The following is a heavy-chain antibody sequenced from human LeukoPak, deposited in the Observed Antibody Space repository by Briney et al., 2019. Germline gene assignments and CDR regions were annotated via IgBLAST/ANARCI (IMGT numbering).Heavy chain of an antibody. J-gene: IGHJ3*02. CDR2: IWYDGSND. CDR1: GFTFSNYV. Sequence: GRSLRLSCEASGFTFSNYVMHWVRQAPGKGLEWVAVIWYDGSNDYYGNSVKGRFTISRDNSKKTLYLQMNSLRAEDTAIYYCAREADCSGGNCYRGAFDIWGQGTMITVSS. V-gene: IGHV3-33*01. D-gene: IGHD2-15*01. CDR3: AREADCSGGNCYRGAFDI.